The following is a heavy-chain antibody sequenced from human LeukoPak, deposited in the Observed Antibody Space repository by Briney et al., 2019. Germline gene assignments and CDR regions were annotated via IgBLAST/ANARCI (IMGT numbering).Heavy chain of an antibody. CDR1: GFTFSSYE. J-gene: IGHJ4*02. CDR3: ARAVERGYSYEFDY. Sequence: PGRSLRLSCAASGFTFSSYEMNWVRQAPGKGLEWVSYISSSGSTIYYADSVKGRFTISRDNAKNSLYLQMNSLRAEDTAVYYCARAVERGYSYEFDYWGQGTLVTVSS. V-gene: IGHV3-48*03. CDR2: ISSSGSTI. D-gene: IGHD5-18*01.